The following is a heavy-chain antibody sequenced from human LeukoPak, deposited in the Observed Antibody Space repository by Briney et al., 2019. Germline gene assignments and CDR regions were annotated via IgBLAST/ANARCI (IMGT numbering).Heavy chain of an antibody. D-gene: IGHD6-13*01. CDR1: GGTFSSYA. CDR3: AVAAAGVTTRPY. CDR2: IIPILGIA. Sequence: SVKASCKASGGTFSSYAISWVRQAPGQGLEWMGRIIPILGIANYAQKFQGRVTITADKSTSTAYMELSSLRSEDTAVYYCAVAAAGVTTRPYWGQGTLVTVSS. J-gene: IGHJ4*02. V-gene: IGHV1-69*04.